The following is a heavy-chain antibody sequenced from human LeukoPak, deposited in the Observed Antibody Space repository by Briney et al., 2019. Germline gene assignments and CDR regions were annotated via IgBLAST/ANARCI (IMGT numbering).Heavy chain of an antibody. J-gene: IGHJ4*02. CDR3: AKPLYYYGWGSYNTDY. CDR1: GCTFSSYA. D-gene: IGHD3-10*01. V-gene: IGHV3-23*01. CDR2: ISGSGGST. Sequence: GGSLRLSCAASGCTFSSYAMSWVRQAPGKGLEWVSAISGSGGSTYYADSVKGRFTISRDNSKNTLYLQMNSLRAENTAVYYCAKPLYYYGWGSYNTDYWGQGTLVTVSS.